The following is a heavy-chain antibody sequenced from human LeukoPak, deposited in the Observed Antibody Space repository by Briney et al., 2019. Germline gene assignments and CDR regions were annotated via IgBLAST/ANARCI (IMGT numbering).Heavy chain of an antibody. Sequence: TSETLSLTCTVAGRSISSYSWSWIRQPAGKGLEWLGRIYTSGSANYNPSLKSQVTMSVDTSKNQFSLKLSSVTAADTAVYYCARASPITLAGLDYWGQGTLVTVSS. V-gene: IGHV4-4*07. J-gene: IGHJ4*02. CDR2: IYTSGSA. CDR3: ARASPITLAGLDY. D-gene: IGHD6-19*01. CDR1: GRSISSYS.